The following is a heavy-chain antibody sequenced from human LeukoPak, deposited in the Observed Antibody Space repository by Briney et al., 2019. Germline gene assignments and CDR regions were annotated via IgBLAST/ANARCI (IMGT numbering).Heavy chain of an antibody. CDR1: GGSISSGGYY. D-gene: IGHD3-9*01. Sequence: PSETLSLTCTVSGGSISSGGYYWSWIRQHPGKGLEWIGYIYYSGSTYYNPSLKSRVTISVDTSKNQFSLKLSSVTAADTAVYYCARGGHYDIPNLGLYYYYGMDVWGQGTTVTVSS. J-gene: IGHJ6*02. V-gene: IGHV4-31*03. CDR2: IYYSGST. CDR3: ARGGHYDIPNLGLYYYYGMDV.